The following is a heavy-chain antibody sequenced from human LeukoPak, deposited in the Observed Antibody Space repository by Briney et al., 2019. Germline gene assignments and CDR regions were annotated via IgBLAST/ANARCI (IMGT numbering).Heavy chain of an antibody. Sequence: GASVKVSCRASGYTFTSYGISWVRQAPGQGLEWMGWISAYNGNTNYAQKLQGRVTMTTDTSTSTAYMELRSLRSDDTAVYYRARDLAPKFRGAPEIDYWGQGALVTVSS. CDR1: GYTFTSYG. D-gene: IGHD3-10*01. J-gene: IGHJ4*02. CDR3: ARDLAPKFRGAPEIDY. CDR2: ISAYNGNT. V-gene: IGHV1-18*01.